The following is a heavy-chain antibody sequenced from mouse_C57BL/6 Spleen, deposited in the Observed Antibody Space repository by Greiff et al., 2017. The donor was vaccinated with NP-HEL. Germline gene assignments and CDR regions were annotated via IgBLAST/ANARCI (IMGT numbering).Heavy chain of an antibody. J-gene: IGHJ4*01. V-gene: IGHV1-69*01. CDR1: GYTFTSYW. CDR2: IDPSDSYT. CDR3: ARAGSYAIDY. Sequence: QVQLQQSGAELVMPGASVKLSCKASGYTFTSYWMHWVKQRPGQGLEWIGEIDPSDSYTNYNQKFKGKSTLTVDKSSSTAYMQLSSLTSEDSAVYYCARAGSYAIDYWGQGTSVTVSS. D-gene: IGHD3-1*01.